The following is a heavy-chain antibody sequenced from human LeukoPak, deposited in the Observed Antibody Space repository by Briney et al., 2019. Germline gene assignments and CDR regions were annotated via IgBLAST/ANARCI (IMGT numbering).Heavy chain of an antibody. J-gene: IGHJ3*02. Sequence: GGSLRLSCAASGFTFSSYWMHWVRQAPGKGLVWVSRINSDGSGTSYADSVKGRFTISRDNAKNTLYRQMNSLRAEDTALYYCATVSGHASDIWGQGTMVTVSS. CDR1: GFTFSSYW. D-gene: IGHD5-12*01. CDR2: INSDGSGT. CDR3: ATVSGHASDI. V-gene: IGHV3-74*01.